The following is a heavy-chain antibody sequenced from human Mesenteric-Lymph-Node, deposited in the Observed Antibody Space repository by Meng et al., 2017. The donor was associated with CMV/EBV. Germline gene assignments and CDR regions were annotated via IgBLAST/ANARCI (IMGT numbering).Heavy chain of an antibody. V-gene: IGHV3-30*04. D-gene: IGHD6-19*01. CDR2: ISYDGSNK. CDR1: GFTFRSYA. Sequence: GESLKISCAASGFTFRSYAMHWVRQAPGKGLEWVAVISYDGSNKYYADSVKGRFTISRDNSKNTLYLQMNSLRAEDTAVYYCARAFNDPVAGLYYHYYGMDVWGQGTTVTVSS. J-gene: IGHJ6*02. CDR3: ARAFNDPVAGLYYHYYGMDV.